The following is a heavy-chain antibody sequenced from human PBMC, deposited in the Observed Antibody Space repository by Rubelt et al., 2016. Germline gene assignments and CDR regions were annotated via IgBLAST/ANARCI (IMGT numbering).Heavy chain of an antibody. CDR2: INPNSGGT. Sequence: GQLVQSGAEVKKPGASVKVSCKASGYTFAGHYMHWVRQAPGQRLEWMGWINPNSGGTNYAQKFQGRVTMTRDTSTSTAYMELRSLRSDDTAVYYCARDYNHKPTLTTRYGLDVWGQGTTVTVSS. V-gene: IGHV1-2*02. CDR3: ARDYNHKPTLTTRYGLDV. D-gene: IGHD4-11*01. CDR1: GYTFAGHY. J-gene: IGHJ6*02.